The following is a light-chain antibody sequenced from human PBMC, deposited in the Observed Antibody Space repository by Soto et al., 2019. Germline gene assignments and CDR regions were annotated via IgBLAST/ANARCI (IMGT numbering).Light chain of an antibody. Sequence: QSALTQPASVSGSPGQSITISCTGTSSDVGAYTSVSWYQHHPGKAPKVMIYEVNKRPSGISNRFSGSKSVNTASLTISGLQPEDEAHYYCSSYTSDNRDYVFGNGTKVTV. V-gene: IGLV2-14*01. J-gene: IGLJ1*01. CDR3: SSYTSDNRDYV. CDR2: EVN. CDR1: SSDVGAYTS.